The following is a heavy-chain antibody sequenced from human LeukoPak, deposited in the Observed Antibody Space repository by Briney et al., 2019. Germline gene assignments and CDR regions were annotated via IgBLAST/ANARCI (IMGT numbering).Heavy chain of an antibody. CDR3: ARGGYSSSGYGGGGIFDY. V-gene: IGHV4-59*01. Sequence: PSETLSLTCTVSGGSISSYYWSWIRQPPGKGLEWIGYIYYSGSTNYNPSLKSRVTISVDTSKNQFSLKLSSVTAADTAVYYCARGGYSSSGYGGGGIFDYWGQGTLVTVSS. CDR1: GGSISSYY. D-gene: IGHD6-13*01. CDR2: IYYSGST. J-gene: IGHJ4*02.